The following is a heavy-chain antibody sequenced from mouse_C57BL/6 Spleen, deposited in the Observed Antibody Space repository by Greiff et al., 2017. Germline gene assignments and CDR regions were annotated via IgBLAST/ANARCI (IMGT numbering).Heavy chain of an antibody. Sequence: QVQLKQPGAELVMPGASVKLSCKASGYTFTSYWMHWVKQRPGQGLEWIGEIDPSDSYTNYNQKFKGKSTLTVDKSSSTAYMQLSSLTSEDSAVYYCARGGNLLWSYFDYWGQGTTLTVSS. D-gene: IGHD2-1*01. V-gene: IGHV1-69*01. CDR1: GYTFTSYW. J-gene: IGHJ2*01. CDR3: ARGGNLLWSYFDY. CDR2: IDPSDSYT.